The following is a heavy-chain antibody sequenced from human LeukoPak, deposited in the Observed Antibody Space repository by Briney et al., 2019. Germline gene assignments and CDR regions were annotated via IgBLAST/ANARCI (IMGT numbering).Heavy chain of an antibody. V-gene: IGHV3-21*01. CDR1: GFTFSIYS. J-gene: IGHJ5*02. CDR2: ISSSSSYI. D-gene: IGHD6-13*01. Sequence: GGSLRLSCAASGFTFSIYSINWVRQAPGKGLEWVSSISSSSSYIYYADSVKGRFTISRDNAKNSLYLQMNSLRAEDTAVYYCARGSSFEGWFDPWGQGTLVTVSS. CDR3: ARGSSFEGWFDP.